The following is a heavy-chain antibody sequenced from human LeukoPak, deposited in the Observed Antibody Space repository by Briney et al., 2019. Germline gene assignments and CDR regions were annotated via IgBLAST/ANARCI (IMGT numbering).Heavy chain of an antibody. Sequence: SETLSLTCTVSGASISNYYWSWIRQPAGKGLEWLGRIYPSGSTNYNPSLRSRLTMSLDTSKNQFSLNLSSVTAADTAVYYCARVGLRQTAWFDPWGQGTPVTVSS. CDR3: ARVGLRQTAWFDP. CDR1: GASISNYY. D-gene: IGHD5-12*01. V-gene: IGHV4-4*07. CDR2: IYPSGST. J-gene: IGHJ5*02.